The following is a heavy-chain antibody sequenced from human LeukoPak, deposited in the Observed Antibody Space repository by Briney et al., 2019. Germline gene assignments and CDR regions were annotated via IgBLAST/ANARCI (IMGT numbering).Heavy chain of an antibody. D-gene: IGHD6-13*01. V-gene: IGHV3-53*01. CDR2: IYSGGSS. CDR1: GFTVSGNY. CDR3: AGAHSSSWSVF. Sequence: GGSLRLSCAASGFTVSGNYMSWVRQAPGKGLEWVSVIYSGGSSYYADSVKGRFTISRDTSKSTLYLQMNTLRVEDTAVYYCAGAHSSSWSVFWGQGTLVTVPS. J-gene: IGHJ5*01.